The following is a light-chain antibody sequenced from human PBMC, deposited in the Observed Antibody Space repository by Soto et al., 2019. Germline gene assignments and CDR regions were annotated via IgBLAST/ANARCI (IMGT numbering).Light chain of an antibody. CDR2: EFS. J-gene: IGKJ1*01. Sequence: DVVMPQSPLSLPVTLGQPASISCRSSQSLIHSDGNTYLSWFQQRPGQSPRRLISEFSDRDSGVPDRLTGSGSGADITLKISRVEAADVGVYYCMQCTHWSWTFGQGTEVEIK. CDR1: QSLIHSDGNTY. CDR3: MQCTHWSWT. V-gene: IGKV2-30*02.